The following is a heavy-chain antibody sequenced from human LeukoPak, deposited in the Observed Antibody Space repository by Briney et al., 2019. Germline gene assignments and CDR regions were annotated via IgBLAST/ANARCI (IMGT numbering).Heavy chain of an antibody. J-gene: IGHJ3*01. Sequence: SETLSLTCAVNGESFSTFYWNWIRQPPGKGLEWIGDINHRGSTTYNPSLKSRVTMSVDSSNNQFSLKLRSVTAADTAVYYCVRLSWDNQLMLQNSRDAFDLWGQGTLVTVSS. CDR3: VRLSWDNQLMLQNSRDAFDL. CDR2: INHRGST. D-gene: IGHD2-2*01. V-gene: IGHV4-34*01. CDR1: GESFSTFY.